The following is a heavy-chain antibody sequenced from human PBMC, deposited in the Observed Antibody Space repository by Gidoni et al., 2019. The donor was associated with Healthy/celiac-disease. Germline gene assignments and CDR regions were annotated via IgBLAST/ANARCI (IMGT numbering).Heavy chain of an antibody. J-gene: IGHJ4*02. CDR3: ARRWGGESSSWVY. CDR2: INHSGST. Sequence: QVQLQQWGAGLLKPSETLSLTCAVYGGSFSGYYWSWIRQPPGKGLEWIGEINHSGSTNYNPSLKSRVTISVDTSKNQFSLKLSSVTAADTAVYYCARRWGGESSSWVYWGQGTLVTVSS. CDR1: GGSFSGYY. V-gene: IGHV4-34*01. D-gene: IGHD6-13*01.